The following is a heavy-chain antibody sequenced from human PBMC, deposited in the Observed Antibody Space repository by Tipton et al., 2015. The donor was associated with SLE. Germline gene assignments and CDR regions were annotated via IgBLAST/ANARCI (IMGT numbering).Heavy chain of an antibody. D-gene: IGHD3-16*01. Sequence: TLSLTCTVSGGSISTCGYYWGWIRQPPGKGLEWIGSIYFSGRTYYNPSLKSRVTISVDTSKNQFSLRLGSVTAADTAVYYCARLPGGSGGGYFDYWGQGTLVTVSS. CDR1: GGSISTCGYY. CDR2: IYFSGRT. V-gene: IGHV4-39*01. J-gene: IGHJ4*02. CDR3: ARLPGGSGGGYFDY.